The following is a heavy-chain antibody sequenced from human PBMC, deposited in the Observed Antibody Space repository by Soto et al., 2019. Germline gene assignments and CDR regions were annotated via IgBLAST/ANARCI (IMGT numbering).Heavy chain of an antibody. CDR2: IYSSGST. CDR3: ARFVRSCSGTTCYTRADV. Sequence: PSETLSLTCTVSGGYVSSDTHNWSWIRQPPGKRLERIGFIYSSGSTNYNPSLKSRVTMSVDTSKNQFSLKLRSVIVADTAVYHCARFVRSCSGTTCYTRADVWGQGTTVTVSS. D-gene: IGHD2-2*02. J-gene: IGHJ6*02. V-gene: IGHV4-61*01. CDR1: GGYVSSDTHN.